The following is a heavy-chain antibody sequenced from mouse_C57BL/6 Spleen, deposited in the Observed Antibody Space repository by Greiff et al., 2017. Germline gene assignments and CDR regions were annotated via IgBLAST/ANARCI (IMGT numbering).Heavy chain of an antibody. V-gene: IGHV1-50*01. CDR3: ASIYYYGSSYRMDY. D-gene: IGHD1-1*01. J-gene: IGHJ4*01. CDR2: IDPSDSYT. CDR1: GYTFTSYW. Sequence: QVQLQQPGAELVKPGASVKLSCKASGYTFTSYWMQWVKQRPGQGLEWIGEIDPSDSYTNYNQKFKGKATLTVDTSSSTAYMQLSSRTSEDSAVYYCASIYYYGSSYRMDYWGQGTSVTVSS.